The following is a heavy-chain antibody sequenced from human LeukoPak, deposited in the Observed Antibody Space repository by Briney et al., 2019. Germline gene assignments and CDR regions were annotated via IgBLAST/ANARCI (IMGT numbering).Heavy chain of an antibody. CDR1: GFTFSSYG. Sequence: GGSLRLSCAASGFTFSSYGMHWVRQAPGKGLEWVAVISYDGSNKYYADSVKGRFTISRDNSKNTLYLQMNSLRAEDTAVYYCAKDLFYCTNGVCLDYWGQGTLVTVSS. D-gene: IGHD2-8*01. V-gene: IGHV3-30*18. CDR2: ISYDGSNK. J-gene: IGHJ4*02. CDR3: AKDLFYCTNGVCLDY.